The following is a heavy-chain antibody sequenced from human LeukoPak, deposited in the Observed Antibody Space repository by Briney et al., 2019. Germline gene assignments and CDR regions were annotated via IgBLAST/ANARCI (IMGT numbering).Heavy chain of an antibody. CDR2: ISSSSSYI. J-gene: IGHJ3*02. V-gene: IGHV3-21*01. CDR1: GFTFSSYS. D-gene: IGHD3-22*01. Sequence: GGSLRLACAASGFTFSSYSMNWVRQAPGKGLEWVSSISSSSSYIYYADSVKGRFTISRDNAKNSLYLQMNSLRAEDTAVYYCARGEMIVVPGAFDIWGQGTMVTVSS. CDR3: ARGEMIVVPGAFDI.